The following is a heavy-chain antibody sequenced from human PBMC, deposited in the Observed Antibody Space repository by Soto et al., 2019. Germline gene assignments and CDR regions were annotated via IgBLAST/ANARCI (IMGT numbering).Heavy chain of an antibody. D-gene: IGHD3-10*01. CDR1: GGTFSSYA. J-gene: IGHJ3*02. CDR2: IIPIFGTA. Sequence: SVKVSCKASGGTFSSYAISWVRQAPGQGLEWMGGIIPIFGTANYAQKFQGRVTITADESTSTAYMELSSLRSEDTAVYYCAREALGTMVRGVIITLAFDIWGQGTMVTVSS. CDR3: AREALGTMVRGVIITLAFDI. V-gene: IGHV1-69*13.